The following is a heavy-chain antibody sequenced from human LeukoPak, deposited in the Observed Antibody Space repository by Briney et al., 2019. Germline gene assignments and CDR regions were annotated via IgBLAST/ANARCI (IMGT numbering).Heavy chain of an antibody. J-gene: IGHJ4*02. V-gene: IGHV3-74*01. CDR3: ARADPKN. Sequence: PGGPLRLSCAAPGSTFSSYWTYSVRHAPGKGVWWVSRINSDGSSTRYADSVKGQFTISRDNAKNTLYLQMNSLRAEDAAVYYCARADPKNWGQGTLVTVFS. CDR1: GSTFSSYW. CDR2: INSDGSST.